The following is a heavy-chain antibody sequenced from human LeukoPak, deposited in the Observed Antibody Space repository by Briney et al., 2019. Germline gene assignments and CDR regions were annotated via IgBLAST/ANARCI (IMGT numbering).Heavy chain of an antibody. CDR1: GGSFSGYY. Sequence: PSETLSLTCAVYGGSFSGYYWSWIRQPPGKGLEWIGEINHSGSTNYNPSFKSRVTISVGTSKNQFSLKLSSVTAADTAVYYCARGRGARLHYFDYWGQGTLVTVSS. V-gene: IGHV4-34*01. CDR2: INHSGST. D-gene: IGHD1-26*01. J-gene: IGHJ4*02. CDR3: ARGRGARLHYFDY.